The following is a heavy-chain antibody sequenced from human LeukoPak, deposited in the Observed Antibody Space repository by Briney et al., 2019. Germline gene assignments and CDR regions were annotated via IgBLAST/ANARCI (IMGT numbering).Heavy chain of an antibody. CDR3: AKEVNYYGSGSYPH. CDR2: ISSSSNYI. Sequence: PGGSLRLSCAGSGFTFSTYSMNWVRQAPGKGLEWVSSISSSSNYIYYADSVKGRFTISRDNAKNSLYLQMNSLRAEDTAVYYCAKEVNYYGSGSYPHWGQGTLVTVSS. V-gene: IGHV3-21*01. J-gene: IGHJ4*02. D-gene: IGHD3-10*01. CDR1: GFTFSTYS.